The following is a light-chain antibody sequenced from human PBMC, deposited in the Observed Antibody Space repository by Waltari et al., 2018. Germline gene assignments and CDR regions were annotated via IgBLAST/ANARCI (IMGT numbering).Light chain of an antibody. V-gene: IGLV2-14*01. CDR2: GVS. Sequence: QSALTQPASVSGSPGQSITISFTGTSRDVGGYNSASWYQQHPGKAPKLMIYGVSNRPSGVSNRVSGSKSGNTSSLTISGLQAEDEADYYCSSYTSSSTLVVFGGGTKLTVL. J-gene: IGLJ2*01. CDR1: SRDVGGYNS. CDR3: SSYTSSSTLVV.